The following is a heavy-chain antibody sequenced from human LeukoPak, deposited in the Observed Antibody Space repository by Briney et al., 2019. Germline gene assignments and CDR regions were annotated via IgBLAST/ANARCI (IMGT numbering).Heavy chain of an antibody. V-gene: IGHV4-59*01. D-gene: IGHD2-2*01. CDR3: ARTYCSSTSCYLFHFDY. J-gene: IGHJ4*02. Sequence: SETLSLTCTVSGGSISGYYWSWVRQPPGKGLEWIGYIYYSGRTNYSPSLESRVTISVDTSRSQFSLQLSSVTAADTAVYYCARTYCSSTSCYLFHFDYWGQGILVTVSS. CDR1: GGSISGYY. CDR2: IYYSGRT.